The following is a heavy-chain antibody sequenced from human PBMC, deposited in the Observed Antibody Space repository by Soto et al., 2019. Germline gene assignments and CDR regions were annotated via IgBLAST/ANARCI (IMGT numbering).Heavy chain of an antibody. CDR3: AREEFGGADY. Sequence: TLSLTCTVSGGSISSYYWSWIRQPPGKGLEWIGYIYYSGSTNYNPSLKSRVTISVDTSKNQFSLKLSSVTAADTAVYYCAREEFGGADYWGQGTLVTVSS. J-gene: IGHJ4*02. V-gene: IGHV4-59*01. CDR1: GGSISSYY. D-gene: IGHD2-21*01. CDR2: IYYSGST.